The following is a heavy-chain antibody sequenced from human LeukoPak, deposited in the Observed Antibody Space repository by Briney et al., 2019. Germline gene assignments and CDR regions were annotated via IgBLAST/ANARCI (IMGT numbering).Heavy chain of an antibody. CDR3: ARLSMAQGDDY. CDR1: GYTFTSYA. D-gene: IGHD4/OR15-4a*01. J-gene: IGHJ4*02. Sequence: ASVKVSCKASGYTFTSYAISWVRQAPGQGLEWMGGIIPIFGTANYAQKFQGRVTITTDESTSTAYMELSSLRSEDTAVYYCARLSMAQGDDYWGQGTLVTVSS. V-gene: IGHV1-69*05. CDR2: IIPIFGTA.